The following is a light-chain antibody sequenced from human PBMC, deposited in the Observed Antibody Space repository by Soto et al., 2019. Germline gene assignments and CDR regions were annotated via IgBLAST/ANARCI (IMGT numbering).Light chain of an antibody. CDR3: SSYAGTNIHYV. CDR1: SSDVGGYNY. J-gene: IGLJ1*01. CDR2: DVS. V-gene: IGLV2-8*01. Sequence: QSALTQPRSASGSPGQSVTISRAGTSSDVGGYNYVSWYQQHPGKAPKLMIYDVSKRPSGVPDRFSGSKSGNTASLTVSGLQAEDEADYYCSSYAGTNIHYVFGTGTKVTVL.